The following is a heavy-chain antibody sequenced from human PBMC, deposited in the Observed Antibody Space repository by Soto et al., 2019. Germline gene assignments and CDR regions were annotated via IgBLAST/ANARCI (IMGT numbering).Heavy chain of an antibody. V-gene: IGHV1-3*01. CDR2: INVGSGDT. CDR3: ARDLRENYYGSGIDN. D-gene: IGHD3-10*01. J-gene: IGHJ4*02. CDR1: GYTFSSYG. Sequence: QVQLVQSGAEVKKPGASVKVSCKASGYTFSSYGMHWVRQAPGQRLEGMGWINVGSGDTKYSQKFQGRVTITSDTSASTAYMEVSSLKSEDTSMYYCARDLRENYYGSGIDNWGQGTLVTVSS.